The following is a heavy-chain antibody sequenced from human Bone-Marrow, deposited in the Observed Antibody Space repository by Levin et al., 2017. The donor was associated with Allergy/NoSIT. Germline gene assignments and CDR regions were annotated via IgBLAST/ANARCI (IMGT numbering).Heavy chain of an antibody. CDR2: IYSTGST. CDR1: GYSIHSGYS. Sequence: PSQTLSLTCTVSGYSIHSGYSWGWVRQPPGKGLEWLGSIYSTGSTYYSPSLRSRVTISIRTSKNQFSLKLTSVTAADTAVYYCASMTTVTKTYYFDFWGRGTPVTVSS. V-gene: IGHV4-38-2*02. J-gene: IGHJ4*02. CDR3: ASMTTVTKTYYFDF. D-gene: IGHD4-17*01.